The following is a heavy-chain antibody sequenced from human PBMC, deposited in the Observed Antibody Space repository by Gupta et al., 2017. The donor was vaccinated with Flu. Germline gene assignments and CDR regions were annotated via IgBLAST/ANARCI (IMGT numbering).Heavy chain of an antibody. CDR3: AKVRDCSGGSCSEPTDY. J-gene: IGHJ4*02. Sequence: QVLLLDSGVGVVQSGRSLRLSCADSGCTSSSYPMPCFRRAPGKGLEWVAGISYDGSNKYYADAVKGRFTISRDNSKNTLYLQMNSLRAEDTAVYYCAKVRDCSGGSCSEPTDYWGQRTPVTVSS. D-gene: IGHD2-15*01. V-gene: IGHV3-30*18. CDR2: ISYDGSNK. CDR1: GCTSSSYP.